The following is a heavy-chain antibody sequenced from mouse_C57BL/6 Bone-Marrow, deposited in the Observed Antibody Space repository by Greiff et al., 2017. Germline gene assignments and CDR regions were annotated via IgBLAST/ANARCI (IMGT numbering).Heavy chain of an antibody. CDR2: IYPRDGST. J-gene: IGHJ4*01. Sequence: VQLKESGPELVKPGASVKLSCKASGYTFTSYDINWVKQRPGQGLEWIGWIYPRDGSTKYNEKFKGEATLTVDTSSSTAYMELHSLTSEDSAVYFCARRGYYYGSSYAMDYWGQGTSVTVSS. CDR1: GYTFTSYD. D-gene: IGHD1-1*01. CDR3: ARRGYYYGSSYAMDY. V-gene: IGHV1-85*01.